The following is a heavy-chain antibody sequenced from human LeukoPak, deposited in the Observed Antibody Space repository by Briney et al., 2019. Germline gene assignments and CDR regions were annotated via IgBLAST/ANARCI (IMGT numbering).Heavy chain of an antibody. D-gene: IGHD4-11*01. CDR3: AKGGRFGNSDLHGDFDN. V-gene: IGHV3-9*01. Sequence: PGGSLRLSCAASGFTFHDYGMHWVRLAAGKGLEWVSGISFNSGRIGYADSVKGRFTISRDNAKNSLYLQMNSLRPEDTALYYCAKGGRFGNSDLHGDFDNWGQGTLVTVSS. J-gene: IGHJ4*02. CDR1: GFTFHDYG. CDR2: ISFNSGRI.